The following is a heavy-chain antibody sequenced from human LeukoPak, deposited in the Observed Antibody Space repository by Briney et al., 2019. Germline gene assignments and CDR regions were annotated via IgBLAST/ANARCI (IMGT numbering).Heavy chain of an antibody. CDR2: IYYSGGT. CDR1: GGSISSHY. V-gene: IGHV4-59*11. J-gene: IGHJ5*02. D-gene: IGHD3-3*01. Sequence: SETLSLTCTVSGGSISSHYWSWIRQPPGKGLEWIGYIYYSGGTNYTPSLKSRVTISVDTSKNQFSLKLSSVTAADTAVYYCARAPVRAYYDFWSGYPPNWFDPWGQGTLVTVSS. CDR3: ARAPVRAYYDFWSGYPPNWFDP.